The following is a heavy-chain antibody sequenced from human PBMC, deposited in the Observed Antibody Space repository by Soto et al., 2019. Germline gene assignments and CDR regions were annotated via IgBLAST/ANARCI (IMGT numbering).Heavy chain of an antibody. Sequence: ASVKVSCKASGYTFADYYIHWVRQAPGQGLEWMGIINPSGGSTSYAQKFQGRVTMTRDTSTSTVYMELSSLRSEDTAVYYCARDRNGDSYGYFVYYGMDVWGQGTTVTVSS. J-gene: IGHJ6*02. CDR3: ARDRNGDSYGYFVYYGMDV. CDR2: INPSGGST. V-gene: IGHV1-46*01. CDR1: GYTFADYY. D-gene: IGHD5-18*01.